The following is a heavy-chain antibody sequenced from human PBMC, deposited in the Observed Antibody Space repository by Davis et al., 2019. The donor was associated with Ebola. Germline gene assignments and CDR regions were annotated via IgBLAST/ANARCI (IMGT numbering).Heavy chain of an antibody. CDR1: GYSFTSYW. D-gene: IGHD1-14*01. CDR2: IYPGDSDT. J-gene: IGHJ4*02. CDR3: ARRRASDTTDY. Sequence: WGSLRLSCKGSGYSFTSYWIGWVRQLPGKGLEWMGIIYPGDSDTRYSPSFQGQVTISADKSITTVYLQWSSLKASDTAMYYCARRRASDTTDYWGQGTLVTVSS. V-gene: IGHV5-51*01.